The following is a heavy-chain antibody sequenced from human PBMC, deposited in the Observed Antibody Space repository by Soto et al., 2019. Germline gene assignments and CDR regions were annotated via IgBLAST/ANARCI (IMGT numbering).Heavy chain of an antibody. CDR2: ISGSGGST. J-gene: IGHJ6*03. CDR3: AKDPRVSGIS. V-gene: IGHV3-23*01. Sequence: PXXSLRLSFAASGFTFSSYAMSWVRQAPGKGLEWVSAISGSGGSTYYADSVKGRFTISRDNSKNTLYLQMNSLRAEDTAVYYCAKDPRVSGISWGKGTTVTVSS. CDR1: GFTFSSYA. D-gene: IGHD1-20*01.